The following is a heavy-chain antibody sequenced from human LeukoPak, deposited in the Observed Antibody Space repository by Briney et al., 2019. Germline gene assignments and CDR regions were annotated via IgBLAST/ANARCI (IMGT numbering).Heavy chain of an antibody. J-gene: IGHJ6*02. D-gene: IGHD3-3*01. V-gene: IGHV3-48*01. CDR3: ARDLLRFSYHYYGMDV. CDR2: IRSSSSTI. CDR1: GFTFSTYS. Sequence: GGCLRLSCAASGFTFSTYSMNWVRQAPGKGLEWVSYIRSSSSTIYYADPAKGRFTISRDNAKNSLYLRMNSMRAEDTAVYYCARDLLRFSYHYYGMDVWGQGTTVTVSS.